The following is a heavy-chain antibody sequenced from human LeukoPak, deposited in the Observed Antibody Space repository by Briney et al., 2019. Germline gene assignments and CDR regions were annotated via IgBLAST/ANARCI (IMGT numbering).Heavy chain of an antibody. CDR1: GYSFTSYW. D-gene: IGHD4-17*01. V-gene: IGHV5-51*01. CDR3: ARQIPYGDSYLDV. Sequence: GESLKISCKGSGYSFTSYWIGWVRQMPGKGLGWMGIIYPGDSDTRYSPSFQGQVTISADKSISTAYLQWSSLKASDTAMYYCARQIPYGDSYLDVWGQGTTVTVSS. CDR2: IYPGDSDT. J-gene: IGHJ6*01.